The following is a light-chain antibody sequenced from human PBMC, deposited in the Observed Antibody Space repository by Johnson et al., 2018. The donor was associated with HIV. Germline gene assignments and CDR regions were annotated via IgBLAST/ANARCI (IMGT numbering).Light chain of an antibody. Sequence: QPVLTQPPSVSAAPGQKVTISCSGSSSNIGNNYVSWYQQLPHTAPKLLISDNDKRPSGIPDRFSGSKSGTSATLGITGLQTGDEADYYCGTWDSSLNTGYVFGTGTKVTVL. J-gene: IGLJ1*01. CDR3: GTWDSSLNTGYV. CDR1: SSNIGNNY. V-gene: IGLV1-51*01. CDR2: DND.